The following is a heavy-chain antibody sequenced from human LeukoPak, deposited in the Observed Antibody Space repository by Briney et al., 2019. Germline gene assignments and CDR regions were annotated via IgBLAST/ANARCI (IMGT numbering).Heavy chain of an antibody. Sequence: GGSLRLSCAASGFTFSSYEMNWVRQAPGKGLEWVSYISSSGSTIYYADSVKGRFTISRDSSKNTLYLQMNSLRAEDTAVYYCAKDRISPTRWSPDAFDIWGQGTMVTVSS. J-gene: IGHJ3*02. CDR3: AKDRISPTRWSPDAFDI. CDR2: ISSSGSTI. V-gene: IGHV3-48*03. CDR1: GFTFSSYE. D-gene: IGHD2-8*01.